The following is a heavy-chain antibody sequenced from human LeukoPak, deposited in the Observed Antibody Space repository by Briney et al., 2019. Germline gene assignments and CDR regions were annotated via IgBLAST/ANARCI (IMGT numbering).Heavy chain of an antibody. J-gene: IGHJ5*02. CDR2: ISAYNGNT. CDR3: ARHFSSTYRPNWFDP. CDR1: GYTFTSYG. D-gene: IGHD2-2*01. Sequence: ASVKVSCXASGYTFTSYGISWVRRAPGQGLEWMGWISAYNGNTNYAQKLQGRVTMTTDTSTSTAYMELRSLRSDDTAVYYCARHFSSTYRPNWFDPWGQGTLVTVSS. V-gene: IGHV1-18*01.